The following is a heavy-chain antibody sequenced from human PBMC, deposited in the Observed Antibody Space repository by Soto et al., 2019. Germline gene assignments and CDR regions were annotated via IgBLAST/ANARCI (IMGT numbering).Heavy chain of an antibody. Sequence: ASVKVSCKASGYTFTSYYMHWVRQAPGQGLEWMGIINPSGGSTSYAQKFQGRVTMTRDTSTSTVYMELSSLRSEDTAVYYCAGPLTHHYGDYFAAFDVWGLGPMVTVSS. V-gene: IGHV1-46*01. J-gene: IGHJ3*01. CDR1: GYTFTSYY. D-gene: IGHD4-17*01. CDR2: INPSGGST. CDR3: AGPLTHHYGDYFAAFDV.